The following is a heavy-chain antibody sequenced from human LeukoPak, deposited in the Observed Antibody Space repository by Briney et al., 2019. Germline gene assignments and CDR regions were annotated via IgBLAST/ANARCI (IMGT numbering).Heavy chain of an antibody. Sequence: GGSLRLSCAASGFTFSSYAMSWVRQAPGKGLEWVSVISGSGDSTYYADSVKGRFTISRDNSKNTLYLQMNSLRAEDTAVYYCAKAFQYSGWSDAFDIWGQGTMVTVSS. V-gene: IGHV3-23*01. J-gene: IGHJ3*02. D-gene: IGHD5-12*01. CDR1: GFTFSSYA. CDR3: AKAFQYSGWSDAFDI. CDR2: ISGSGDST.